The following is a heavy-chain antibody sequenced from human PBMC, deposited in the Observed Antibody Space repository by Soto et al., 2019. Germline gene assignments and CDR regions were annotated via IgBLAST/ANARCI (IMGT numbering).Heavy chain of an antibody. CDR1: GFTFSGSW. D-gene: IGHD3-10*01. Sequence: EVQLVESGGGLVQPGGSLRLSCAASGFTFSGSWMHWVRQAPGKGLVWVSRINDDGSAPSYADFVKGRFTISRDNAKDTLLLQMNGLRAEDTAVYYCARGILGSGTANDYWGQGTLVTVSS. CDR2: INDDGSAP. CDR3: ARGILGSGTANDY. J-gene: IGHJ4*02. V-gene: IGHV3-74*01.